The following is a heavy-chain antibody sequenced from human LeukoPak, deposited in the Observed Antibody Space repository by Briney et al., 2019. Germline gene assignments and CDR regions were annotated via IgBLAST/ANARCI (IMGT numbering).Heavy chain of an antibody. CDR3: ARDGSIFGVVIAGGDAFDI. Sequence: GASVKVSCKASGGTFSSYAISWVRQAPGQGLEWMGWISAYNGSTKYAQKLQGRVTMTTDTSTSTAYMELRSLRSDDTAVYYCARDGSIFGVVIAGGDAFDIWGQGTMVTVSS. CDR1: GGTFSSYA. D-gene: IGHD3-3*01. J-gene: IGHJ3*02. CDR2: ISAYNGST. V-gene: IGHV1-18*01.